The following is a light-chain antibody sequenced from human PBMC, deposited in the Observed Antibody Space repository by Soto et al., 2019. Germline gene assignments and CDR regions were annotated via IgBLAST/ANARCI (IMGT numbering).Light chain of an antibody. CDR3: QQYDSIPYT. CDR1: QTINSW. V-gene: IGKV1-5*03. J-gene: IGKJ2*01. CDR2: KAS. Sequence: DIQMTQSPSTLSASVRDRVTITCRARQTINSWLAWDQQRPGKAPRLLIYKASTLESGVPSRFSGSGSGTEFPLTISALQPDDFATYYCQQYDSIPYTFGQGTKLDIK.